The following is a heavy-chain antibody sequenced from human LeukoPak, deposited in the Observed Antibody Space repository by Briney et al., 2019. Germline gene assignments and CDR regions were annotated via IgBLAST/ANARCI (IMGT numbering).Heavy chain of an antibody. CDR3: AKHYGSGTYYNYLDY. CDR1: GFTFSSYA. CDR2: ISSNGGGT. D-gene: IGHD3-10*01. J-gene: IGHJ4*02. Sequence: GGSLRLSCAASGFTFSSYAMSWVRRAPGKGQEWVSAISSNGGGTFYADSVKGQFTISRDNSQNTLYLQMNSLRAEDTAIYYCAKHYGSGTYYNYLDYWGQGTLVTVSS. V-gene: IGHV3-23*01.